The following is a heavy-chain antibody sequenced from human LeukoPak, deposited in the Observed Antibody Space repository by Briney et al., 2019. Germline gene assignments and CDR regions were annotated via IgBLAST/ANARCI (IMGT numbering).Heavy chain of an antibody. D-gene: IGHD5-18*01. CDR1: GFTFSSYS. J-gene: IGHJ4*02. CDR3: ARLGYSYGGAYVGY. Sequence: GGSLRLSCAASGFTFSSYSMNWVRQAPGQGLEWVSSISSSSSYIYYADSVKGRFTISRDNAKNSLYLQMNSLRAEDTAVYYCARLGYSYGGAYVGYWGQGTLVTVSS. CDR2: ISSSSSYI. V-gene: IGHV3-21*01.